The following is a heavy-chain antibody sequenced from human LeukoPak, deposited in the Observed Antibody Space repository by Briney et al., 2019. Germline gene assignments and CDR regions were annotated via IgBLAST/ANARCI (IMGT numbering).Heavy chain of an antibody. CDR2: IYSGGNT. D-gene: IGHD6-19*01. V-gene: IGHV3-66*01. CDR1: GFTVKANY. Sequence: GGSLRLSCAASGFTVKANYMTWVRQAPGKGLEWVSVIYSGGNTYYADSVKGSFTISRDTSRNTLYLQMNSLRAEDTAVYYCARGYSSGWNFDYWGQGTLVTVS. J-gene: IGHJ4*02. CDR3: ARGYSSGWNFDY.